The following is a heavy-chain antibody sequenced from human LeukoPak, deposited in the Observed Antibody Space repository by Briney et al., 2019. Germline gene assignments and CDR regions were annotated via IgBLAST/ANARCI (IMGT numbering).Heavy chain of an antibody. CDR3: ARTPLVRYFDS. D-gene: IGHD2-2*01. V-gene: IGHV3-23*01. Sequence: PAGSLRLSCAASGFTFSSYAMSWVRQARGKGLEWVSAVSGSAGTTYYADSVKGRFTISRDNSKNTLYLQMNSLRAEDTALYYCARTPLVRYFDSWGQGTLVTGSS. J-gene: IGHJ4*02. CDR2: VSGSAGTT. CDR1: GFTFSSYA.